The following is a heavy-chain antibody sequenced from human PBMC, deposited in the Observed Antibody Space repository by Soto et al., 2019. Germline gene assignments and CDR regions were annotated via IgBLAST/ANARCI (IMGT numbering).Heavy chain of an antibody. Sequence: QITLKESGPTLVKPTQTLTLTCTFSGFSLSTSAEGVAWIRQPPGKALEWLALIYWDDDERYSPFLKSRLTIAKDTSKNQVVLTMSNMDPVDTATYCCAHKGGRGAAMDVWGQGTTVTVSS. J-gene: IGHJ6*02. D-gene: IGHD2-15*01. V-gene: IGHV2-5*02. CDR2: IYWDDDE. CDR1: GFSLSTSAEG. CDR3: AHKGGRGAAMDV.